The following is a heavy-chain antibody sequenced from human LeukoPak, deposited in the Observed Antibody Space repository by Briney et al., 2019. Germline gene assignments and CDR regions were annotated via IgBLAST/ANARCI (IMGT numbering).Heavy chain of an antibody. CDR3: ARDQAGSSWFDF. CDR2: IGISGSTT. J-gene: IGHJ4*02. Sequence: PGGSLRLSCAAFGFTFSSYEMNWVRQAPGKGLEWVSYIGISGSTTSYADSVKGRFTISRDNAKNSLYLQMNSLRAEDTALYYCARDQAGSSWFDFWGQGTLVTVSS. V-gene: IGHV3-48*03. D-gene: IGHD6-13*01. CDR1: GFTFSSYE.